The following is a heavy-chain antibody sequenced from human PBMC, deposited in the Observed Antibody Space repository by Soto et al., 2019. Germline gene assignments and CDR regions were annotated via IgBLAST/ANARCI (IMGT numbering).Heavy chain of an antibody. J-gene: IGHJ4*02. V-gene: IGHV4-39*01. CDR3: ARRGVSSYYSNY. CDR1: GGSISDSSYF. D-gene: IGHD2-15*01. CDR2: IYDSGST. Sequence: QLQLQESGPGLVKPSETLSLTCTVSGGSISDSSYFWDWIRQPPGKGLEWIGNIYDSGSTYYNLSLKSRVTISVDTSKNQFSLKLGSVTAAHTAVYYCARRGVSSYYSNYWGLGTLVTVSS.